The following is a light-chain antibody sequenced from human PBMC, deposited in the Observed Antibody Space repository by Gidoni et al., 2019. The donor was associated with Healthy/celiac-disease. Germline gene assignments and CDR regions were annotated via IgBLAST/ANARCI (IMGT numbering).Light chain of an antibody. Sequence: EIVMTQSPATLSVAPGERGTLSGRDSHSVRSNLAWYQQKPGQAPRLLIYGASTRATGIPARFSGSGSGTEFTLTISSLQSEDFAVYYCQQYNNWPLTFGQGTKVEIK. J-gene: IGKJ1*01. V-gene: IGKV3-15*01. CDR3: QQYNNWPLT. CDR2: GAS. CDR1: HSVRSN.